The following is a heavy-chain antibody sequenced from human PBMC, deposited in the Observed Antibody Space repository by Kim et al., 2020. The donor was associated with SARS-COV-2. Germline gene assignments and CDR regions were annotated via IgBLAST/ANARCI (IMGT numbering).Heavy chain of an antibody. CDR2: IYHSGST. Sequence: SETLSLTCTVSGYSISSGYYWGWIRQPPGKGLEWIGSIYHSGSTYYNPSLKSRVTISVDTSKNQFSLKLSSVTAADTVVYYCARWCGGSCLYYFDYWGQGTLVTVSS. CDR1: GYSISSGYY. V-gene: IGHV4-38-2*02. CDR3: ARWCGGSCLYYFDY. J-gene: IGHJ4*02. D-gene: IGHD2-15*01.